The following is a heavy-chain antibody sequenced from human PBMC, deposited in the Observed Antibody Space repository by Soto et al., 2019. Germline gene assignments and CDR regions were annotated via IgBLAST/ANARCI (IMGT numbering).Heavy chain of an antibody. CDR2: INPATGAA. CDR1: GYPVTAYY. V-gene: IGHV1-2*02. D-gene: IGHD3-3*01. J-gene: IGHJ3*02. CDR3: ARGGGVGVAGSAAFDM. Sequence: QLHLVQSGAVVKKPGASVTVSCSASGYPVTAYYIHWVRQAPGRGLEWMGGINPATGAAKYTQTFQGRVTMARDTSTSTVFMELGGLQSEDTAVFCGARGGGVGVAGSAAFDMWGQGTVVTVSS.